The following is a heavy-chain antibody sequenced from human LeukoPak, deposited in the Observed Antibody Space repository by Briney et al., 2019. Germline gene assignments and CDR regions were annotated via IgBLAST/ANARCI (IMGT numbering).Heavy chain of an antibody. CDR2: INWNGGST. V-gene: IGHV3-20*04. CDR1: GFTFDDYG. J-gene: IGHJ6*03. D-gene: IGHD3-3*01. CDR3: ARATIFGVVGYYYYMDV. Sequence: GGALRLSCAASGFTFDDYGMSWVRQAPAKGLEWVSGINWNGGSTGYADSVKGRFTISRDNAKNSLYLQMNSLRAEDTALYYCARATIFGVVGYYYYMDVWGKGTTVTVSS.